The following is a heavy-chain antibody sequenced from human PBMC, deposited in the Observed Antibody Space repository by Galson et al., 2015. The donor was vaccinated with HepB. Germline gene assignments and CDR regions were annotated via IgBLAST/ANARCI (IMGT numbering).Heavy chain of an antibody. Sequence: SLRLSCAASGFTFSNYAMNWVRQAPGKGLEWVSGISYSGGSTYYADSVKGRFTISRDNSKTTLYLQMNSLRAEDTAVYYCAKGPLNLDHGGKFDYWGQGTLVTVSS. CDR2: ISYSGGST. J-gene: IGHJ4*02. V-gene: IGHV3-23*01. CDR3: AKGPLNLDHGGKFDY. D-gene: IGHD4-23*01. CDR1: GFTFSNYA.